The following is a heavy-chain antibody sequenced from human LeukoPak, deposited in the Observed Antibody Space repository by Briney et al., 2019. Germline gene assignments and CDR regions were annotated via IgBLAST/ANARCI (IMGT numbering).Heavy chain of an antibody. Sequence: ASVKVPCKASGYTFTSYGISWVRQAPGQGLEWMGWINPNSGGTNYAQKFQGRVTMTRDTSISTAYMELSRLRSDDTAVYYCARDITSLPDYWGQGTLVTVSS. CDR1: GYTFTSYG. V-gene: IGHV1-2*02. CDR3: ARDITSLPDY. D-gene: IGHD3-10*01. J-gene: IGHJ4*02. CDR2: INPNSGGT.